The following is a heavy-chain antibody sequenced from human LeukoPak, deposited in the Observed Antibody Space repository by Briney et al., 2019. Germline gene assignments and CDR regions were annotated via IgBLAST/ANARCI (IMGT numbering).Heavy chain of an antibody. J-gene: IGHJ5*02. V-gene: IGHV3-74*01. CDR2: INSVGNIT. CDR3: ARSPNCGGDCS. CDR1: GFTFSNAW. D-gene: IGHD2-21*02. Sequence: GGSLRLSCAASGFTFSNAWMHWVRQAPGKGPVWVSRINSVGNITSYTDSVKGRFTITRDNAKNTLYLQMNNLRVDDTAVYYCARSPNCGGDCSWGQGTLVTVSS.